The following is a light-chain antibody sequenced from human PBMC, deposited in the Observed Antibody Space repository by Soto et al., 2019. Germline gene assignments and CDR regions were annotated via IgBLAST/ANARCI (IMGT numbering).Light chain of an antibody. CDR3: QQYTTSPFT. CDR1: QSIGNY. Sequence: EVVLTQSPATLSLSPGEGATLSCRASQSIGNYLAWYQQKPGQAPRVLIYGASSRATGIPDRFSGSGSGADFTLTISRLEPEDFAVYYCQQYTTSPFTFGPGTKVDIK. CDR2: GAS. V-gene: IGKV3-20*01. J-gene: IGKJ3*01.